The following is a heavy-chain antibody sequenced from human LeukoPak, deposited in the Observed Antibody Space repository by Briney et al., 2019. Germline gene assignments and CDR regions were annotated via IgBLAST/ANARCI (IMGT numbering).Heavy chain of an antibody. V-gene: IGHV3-7*01. J-gene: IGHJ4*02. D-gene: IGHD1-26*01. CDR3: AKDMGLGSYSGGFDY. CDR1: GFTFGNHW. CDR2: INQDGSEN. Sequence: GGSLRLSCVGSGFTFGNHWMSWVRQAPGKGLEWVASINQDGSENFYADSLRGRFTISRDNAMKSLFLQIDSLRAEDTAVHYCAKDMGLGSYSGGFDYWGQGTLVTVSS.